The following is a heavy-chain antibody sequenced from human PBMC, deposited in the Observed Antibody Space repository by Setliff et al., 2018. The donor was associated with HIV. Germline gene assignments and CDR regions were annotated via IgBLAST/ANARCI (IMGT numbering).Heavy chain of an antibody. J-gene: IGHJ5*02. V-gene: IGHV1-69*13. CDR3: ARQKASEYSSSFWFDP. CDR1: GGTLSTCA. CDR2: FIPMFGIT. Sequence: SVKVSCKASGGTLSTCAIGWLRQAPGQGLEWMGGFIPMFGITKYAPKFQGSVTITADESTSTVYMELNSLRSEDTAVYYCARQKASEYSSSFWFDPWGQGTLGNVSS. D-gene: IGHD6-6*01.